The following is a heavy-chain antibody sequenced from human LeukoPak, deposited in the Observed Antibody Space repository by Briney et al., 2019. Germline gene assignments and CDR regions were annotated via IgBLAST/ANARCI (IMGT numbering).Heavy chain of an antibody. CDR3: ARDHFGSWYGS. V-gene: IGHV3-48*02. CDR2: ISSSSSTI. CDR1: GFTFSTYN. D-gene: IGHD2-15*01. J-gene: IGHJ5*01. Sequence: PGGSLRLSCAASGFTFSTYNINWVRQAPGKGLEWVSYISSSSSTIYYADSVKGRFTISRDNAKNSLYLQMNSVRDEDTAVYYCARDHFGSWYGSWGQGILVTVSS.